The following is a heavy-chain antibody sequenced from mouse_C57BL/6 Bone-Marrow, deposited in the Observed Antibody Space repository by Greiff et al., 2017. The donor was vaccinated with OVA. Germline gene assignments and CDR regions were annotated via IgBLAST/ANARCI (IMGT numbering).Heavy chain of an antibody. CDR3: ARPDYSNYYYAMDY. Sequence: QVHVKQPGAELVRPGSSVKLSCKASGYTFTSYWMDWVKQRPGQGLEWIGNIYPSDSETHYNQKFKDKATLTVDKSSSTAYMQLSSLTSEDSAVYYCARPDYSNYYYAMDYWGQGTSVTVSS. V-gene: IGHV1-61*01. CDR2: IYPSDSET. D-gene: IGHD2-5*01. J-gene: IGHJ4*01. CDR1: GYTFTSYW.